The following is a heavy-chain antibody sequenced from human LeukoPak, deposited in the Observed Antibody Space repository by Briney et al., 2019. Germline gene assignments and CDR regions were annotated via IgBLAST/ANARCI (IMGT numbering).Heavy chain of an antibody. V-gene: IGHV4-38-2*01. D-gene: IGHD5-18*01. CDR3: AVDRGYSYGSDY. CDR1: DYSISSGYY. CDR2: IYHSGST. J-gene: IGHJ4*02. Sequence: SETLSLTCAVADYSISSGYYWGWIRQPPGKGLEWIGSIYHSGSTYYNPPLKSRVTISVDTSKNQFSLKLSSVTAADTAVYYCAVDRGYSYGSDYWGQGTLVTVSS.